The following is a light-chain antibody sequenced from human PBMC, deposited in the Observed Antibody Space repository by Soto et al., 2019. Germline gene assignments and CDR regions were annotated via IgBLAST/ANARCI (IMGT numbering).Light chain of an antibody. J-gene: IGKJ1*01. CDR2: GAT. CDR3: QQYNYWPPRT. Sequence: EVVMTQSPATLSVSPGERATLSCRASQTINSNLAWYQQKPGQAPRLLIHGATTRATGTPGRFSGSGSGTEFTLTISSLQSEDIAVYYCQQYNYWPPRTFGQGTKVDIK. V-gene: IGKV3-15*01. CDR1: QTINSN.